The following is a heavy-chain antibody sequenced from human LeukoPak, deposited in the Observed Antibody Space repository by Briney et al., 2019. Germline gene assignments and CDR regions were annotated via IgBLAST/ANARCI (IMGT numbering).Heavy chain of an antibody. CDR1: GGSISSYY. D-gene: IGHD6-13*01. CDR3: ARHSGIAAAAVDY. J-gene: IGHJ4*02. CDR2: IYYSGST. V-gene: IGHV4-59*08. Sequence: SETLSLTCTVSGGSISSYYWSWIRQPPGKGLEWIGYIYYSGSTNYNPSLKSRVTISVDTSKNQFSLKLSSVTAADTAVYYCARHSGIAAAAVDYWGQGTLVTVSS.